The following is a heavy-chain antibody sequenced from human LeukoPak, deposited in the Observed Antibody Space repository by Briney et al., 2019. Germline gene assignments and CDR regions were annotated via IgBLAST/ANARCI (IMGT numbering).Heavy chain of an antibody. D-gene: IGHD6-13*01. CDR1: GGSFSTSY. CDR2: IYYSGST. Sequence: PSETLSLTCAVYGGSFSTSYWSWIRQPPGKGLEWIGNIYYSGSTYYNPSLESRVTISVDTSKNQFSLKLSSVTAADTAVYYCAGGIAAAGNYFDYWGQGTLVTVSS. CDR3: AGGIAAAGNYFDY. V-gene: IGHV4-34*01. J-gene: IGHJ4*02.